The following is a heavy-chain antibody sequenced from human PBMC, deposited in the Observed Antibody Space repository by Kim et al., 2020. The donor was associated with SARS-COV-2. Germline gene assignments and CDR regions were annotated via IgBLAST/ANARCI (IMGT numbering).Heavy chain of an antibody. CDR1: GYTFTSYA. J-gene: IGHJ6*02. Sequence: ASVKVSCKASGYTFTSYAMYWVRQAPGQRLEWMGWINVGNGNTKYSQKFQGRVTITRDTSASTAYMELSSLRSEDTAVYYCARDSNPPMTTSIRDGMDVWGQGTTVTVSS. D-gene: IGHD4-17*01. CDR2: INVGNGNT. CDR3: ARDSNPPMTTSIRDGMDV. V-gene: IGHV1-3*01.